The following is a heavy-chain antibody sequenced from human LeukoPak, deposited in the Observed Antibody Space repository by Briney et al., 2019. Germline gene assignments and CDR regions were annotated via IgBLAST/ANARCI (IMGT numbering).Heavy chain of an antibody. J-gene: IGHJ6*02. V-gene: IGHV3-64D*09. Sequence: PGGSLRLSCSASGFPFSSYAMHWVRQAPGKGLEYVAAISDSGGSTYYADSVKGRFTISRDNSKNTLYLQMSSLRAEDTAVYFCVRGYSFRPYGMDVWGQGTTVTVSS. CDR1: GFPFSSYA. CDR2: ISDSGGST. D-gene: IGHD2/OR15-2a*01. CDR3: VRGYSFRPYGMDV.